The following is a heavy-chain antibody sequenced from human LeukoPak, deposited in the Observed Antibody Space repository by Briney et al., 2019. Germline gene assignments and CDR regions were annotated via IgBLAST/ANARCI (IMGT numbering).Heavy chain of an antibody. CDR1: GFTFSSFA. Sequence: GRSLRLSCAASGFTFSSFAMHWVRQAPGKGLEWVAVISHDGSYIYYADSVKGRFTISRDNSKNTVYLQTNSLRAEDTAVYYCAKGWSTGYSSFDYWGQGTLVTVSS. CDR3: AKGWSTGYSSFDY. D-gene: IGHD3-22*01. J-gene: IGHJ4*02. V-gene: IGHV3-30*18. CDR2: ISHDGSYI.